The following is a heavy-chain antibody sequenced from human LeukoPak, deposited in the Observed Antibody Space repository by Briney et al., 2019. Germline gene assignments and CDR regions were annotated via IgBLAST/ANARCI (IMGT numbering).Heavy chain of an antibody. V-gene: IGHV3-30*18. J-gene: IGHJ4*02. CDR1: RFTFSSYG. Sequence: GRSLRLSCAASRFTFSSYGMHWVRQAPGKGLEWVAFISYDGSNKYYADSVKGRFTISRDNSKNTLYLQMNSLRAEDTAVYYCAKDHRGSSWYPNFDYWGQGTLVTVSS. D-gene: IGHD6-13*01. CDR2: ISYDGSNK. CDR3: AKDHRGSSWYPNFDY.